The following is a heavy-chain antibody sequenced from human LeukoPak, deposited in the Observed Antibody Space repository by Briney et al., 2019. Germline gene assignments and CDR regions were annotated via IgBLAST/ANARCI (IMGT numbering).Heavy chain of an antibody. J-gene: IGHJ5*02. CDR3: AREKDYGGNKIDNWFDP. CDR2: IYYSGST. V-gene: IGHV4-59*01. CDR1: GGSISSYY. Sequence: PSETLSLTCTVSGGSISSYYWSWIRQPPGKGLEWIGYIYYSGSTNYNPSLKSRVTISVDTSKNQFSLKLSSVTAADTAVYYCAREKDYGGNKIDNWFDPWGQGTLVTVSS. D-gene: IGHD4-23*01.